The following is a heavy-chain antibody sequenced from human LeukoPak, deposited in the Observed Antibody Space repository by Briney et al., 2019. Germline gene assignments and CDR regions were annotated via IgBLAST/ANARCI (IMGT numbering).Heavy chain of an antibody. J-gene: IGHJ4*02. CDR2: INHSGST. D-gene: IGHD3-10*01. CDR1: GGSFSCYY. CDR3: ARKRGSYGSGSYSKEYYFDY. Sequence: SETLSLTCAVYGGSFSCYYWSWIRQPPGKGLEWIGEINHSGSTNYNPSLKSRVTISVDTSKNQFSLKLSSVTAADTAVYYCARKRGSYGSGSYSKEYYFDYWGQGTLVTVSS. V-gene: IGHV4-34*01.